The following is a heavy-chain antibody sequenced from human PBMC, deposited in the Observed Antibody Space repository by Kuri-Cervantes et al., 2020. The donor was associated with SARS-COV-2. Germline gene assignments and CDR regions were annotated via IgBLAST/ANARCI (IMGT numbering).Heavy chain of an antibody. Sequence: GESLKISCAASGFTFSSYAMSWVRQAPGKGLGWVSAISGSGGSTYYADSVKGRFTISRDNSKNTLYLQMNSLRAEDTAVYYCAKNGEMATIDEYYFDYWGQGTLVTVSS. CDR1: GFTFSSYA. V-gene: IGHV3-23*01. D-gene: IGHD5-24*01. J-gene: IGHJ4*02. CDR2: ISGSGGST. CDR3: AKNGEMATIDEYYFDY.